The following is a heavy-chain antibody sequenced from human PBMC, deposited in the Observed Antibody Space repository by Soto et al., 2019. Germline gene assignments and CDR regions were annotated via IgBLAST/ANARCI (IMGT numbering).Heavy chain of an antibody. J-gene: IGHJ4*02. Sequence: EVQLVESGGGLVQPGGSLRLSCAASGFTFSSYWMSWVRQAPGKGLEWVANIKQDGSEKYYVDSVKGRFTISRDNAKNSLYLQVNSLRAEDTAVYYCARDSTTTGTISGRPDYWGQGTLVTVSS. V-gene: IGHV3-7*01. CDR1: GFTFSSYW. CDR3: ARDSTTTGTISGRPDY. D-gene: IGHD1-1*01. CDR2: IKQDGSEK.